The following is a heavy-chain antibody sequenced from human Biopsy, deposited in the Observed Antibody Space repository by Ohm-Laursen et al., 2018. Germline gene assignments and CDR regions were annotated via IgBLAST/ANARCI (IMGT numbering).Heavy chain of an antibody. CDR2: IYYTGST. CDR3: ARDSRGGHLNSTLITGKNLDS. Sequence: TLSLTCTVSRDTISNYYWTCIRQSPGQGLDWNGNIYYTGSTNSNSSIKRRVTTSVDTSKNQFSLKFNSLTAADTAVYFCARDSRGGHLNSTLITGKNLDSWGQGILVTVSS. J-gene: IGHJ4*02. CDR1: RDTISNYY. V-gene: IGHV4-59*01. D-gene: IGHD3-16*01.